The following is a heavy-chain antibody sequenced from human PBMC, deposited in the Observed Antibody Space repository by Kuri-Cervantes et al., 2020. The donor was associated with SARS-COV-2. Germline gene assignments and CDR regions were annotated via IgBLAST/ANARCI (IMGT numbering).Heavy chain of an antibody. V-gene: IGHV4-30-4*08. Sequence: SETLSLTCTVSVGSISSGDYYWSWIRQPPGKGLEWIGYIYYSGSTYYNPSLKSRVTISVDTSKNQFSLKLSSVTAADTAVYYCARAYFRLRYCSSTSCYRDDAFDIWGQGTMVTVSS. CDR1: VGSISSGDYY. J-gene: IGHJ3*02. CDR3: ARAYFRLRYCSSTSCYRDDAFDI. CDR2: IYYSGST. D-gene: IGHD2-2*02.